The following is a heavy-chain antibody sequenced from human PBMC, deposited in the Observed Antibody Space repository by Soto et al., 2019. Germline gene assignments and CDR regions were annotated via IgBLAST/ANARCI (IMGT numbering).Heavy chain of an antibody. D-gene: IGHD1-1*01. CDR3: ARTLDYYYYGMAV. CDR1: GFSLSSRGVG. CDR2: IYWNDDR. Sequence: SGRMLVNPTQPLTLTCTFSGFSLSSRGVGVGWIRQPPGKDVEWLALIYWNDDRRYSASLRSRLTITKYTSRNQVVLPMTNMDPVDTATYYCARTLDYYYYGMAVWGPGTTVTVCS. V-gene: IGHV2-5*01. J-gene: IGHJ6*02.